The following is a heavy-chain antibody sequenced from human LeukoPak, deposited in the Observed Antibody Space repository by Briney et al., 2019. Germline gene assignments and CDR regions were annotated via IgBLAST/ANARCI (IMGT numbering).Heavy chain of an antibody. CDR3: ASDRPAGRGSYYDFWCGYLQTNNWFDP. J-gene: IGHJ5*02. D-gene: IGHD3-3*01. V-gene: IGHV3-21*01. CDR1: GFTFSSYS. Sequence: PGGSLRLSCAASGFTFSSYSMKWVRQAPGKGLEWVSSISISSSYIYYADSVKGRFTISRDNAKNSLYLQMNSLSAEEMAVYYCASDRPAGRGSYYDFWCGYLQTNNWFDPWGQGTLVTVSS. CDR2: ISISSSYI.